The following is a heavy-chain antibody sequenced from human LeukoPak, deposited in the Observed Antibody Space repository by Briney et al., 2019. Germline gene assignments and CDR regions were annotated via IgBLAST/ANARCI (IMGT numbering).Heavy chain of an antibody. J-gene: IGHJ4*02. CDR3: ARGGTGDLDY. CDR2: ISYSGRS. D-gene: IGHD7-27*01. V-gene: IGHV4-59*01. Sequence: SETLSLTCAVYGGSLSGYYWTWIRQPPGKGLEWIGYISYSGRSTYNPSLRGRVTISSDTSKNQFSLRLTSVTAADTAVYYCARGGTGDLDYWGQGTLVTVSS. CDR1: GGSLSGYY.